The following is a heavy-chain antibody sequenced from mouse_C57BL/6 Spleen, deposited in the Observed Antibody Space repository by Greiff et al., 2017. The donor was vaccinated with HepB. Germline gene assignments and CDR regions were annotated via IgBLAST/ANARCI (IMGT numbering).Heavy chain of an antibody. V-gene: IGHV1-15*01. J-gene: IGHJ3*01. CDR2: IAPETGGT. D-gene: IGHD2-10*01. Sequence: VQLQQSGAELVRPGASVTLSCKASGYTFTDYEMHWVKQTPVHGLEWIGAIAPETGGTAYNQKFKGKAILTADKSSSTAYMELRSLTSEDSAVYYCTRGAYYASWFAYWGQGTLVTVSA. CDR3: TRGAYYASWFAY. CDR1: GYTFTDYE.